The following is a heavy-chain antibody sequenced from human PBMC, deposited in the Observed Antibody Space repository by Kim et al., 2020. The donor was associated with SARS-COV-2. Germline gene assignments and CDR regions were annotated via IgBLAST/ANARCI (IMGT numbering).Heavy chain of an antibody. V-gene: IGHV4-34*01. CDR3: ARVHRSSWYVRQRNGANGGWFDP. Sequence: SETLSLTCAVYGGSFSGYYWSWIRQPPGKGLEWIGEINHSGSTNYNPSLKSRVTISVDTSKNQFSLKLSSVTAADTAVYYCARVHRSSWYVRQRNGANGGWFDPWGQGTLVTVSS. CDR2: INHSGST. D-gene: IGHD6-13*01. CDR1: GGSFSGYY. J-gene: IGHJ5*02.